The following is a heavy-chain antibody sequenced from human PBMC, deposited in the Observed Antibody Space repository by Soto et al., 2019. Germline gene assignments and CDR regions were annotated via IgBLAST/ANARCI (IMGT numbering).Heavy chain of an antibody. J-gene: IGHJ4*02. V-gene: IGHV3-53*01. CDR2: IYSGGST. CDR1: GFSVSRNY. Sequence: GGSLRLSCAASGFSVSRNYMSWVRQAPGKGLEWVSVIYSGGSTYYADSVKGRFTISRDNSKNTLYLQMNTLRVEDTAVYYCARSNNAYFDYWGQGTLVTAPQ. CDR3: ARSNNAYFDY. D-gene: IGHD1-20*01.